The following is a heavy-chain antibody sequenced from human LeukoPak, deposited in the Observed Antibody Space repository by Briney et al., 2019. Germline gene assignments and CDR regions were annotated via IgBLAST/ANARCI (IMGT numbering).Heavy chain of an antibody. J-gene: IGHJ6*02. CDR1: GGSIRSSYYY. D-gene: IGHD6-13*01. V-gene: IGHV4-39*02. Sequence: SETLSLTCTVSGGSIRSSYYYWGWIRQPPGKGLEWIGSIYDSGSTYYNPSLKSRVTISVDTSKNQFSLKLNSVTAADTAVYYCARDRSSSWYVIDYYYYGMDVWGQGTTVTVSS. CDR2: IYDSGST. CDR3: ARDRSSSWYVIDYYYYGMDV.